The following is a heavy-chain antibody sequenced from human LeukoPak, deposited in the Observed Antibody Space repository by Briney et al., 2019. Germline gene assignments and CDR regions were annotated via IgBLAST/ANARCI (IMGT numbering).Heavy chain of an antibody. CDR3: ARDPSSGWYVFDY. CDR2: INPNSGGT. D-gene: IGHD6-19*01. CDR1: GYTFTGYY. Sequence: SVKVSCKAPGYTFTGYYMHWVRQAPGQGLEWMGWINPNSGGTNYAQKFQGWVTMTRDTSISTAYMELSRLRSDDTVVYYCARDPSSGWYVFDYWGQGTLVTVPS. V-gene: IGHV1-2*04. J-gene: IGHJ4*02.